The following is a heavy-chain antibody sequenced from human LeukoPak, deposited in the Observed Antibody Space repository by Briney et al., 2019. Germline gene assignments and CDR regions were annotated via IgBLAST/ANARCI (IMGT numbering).Heavy chain of an antibody. CDR1: GFTFSSYA. J-gene: IGHJ3*02. V-gene: IGHV3-23*01. CDR3: AKYFHYYDSSGYFPDAFDI. D-gene: IGHD3-22*01. CDR2: ISGSGGST. Sequence: GGSLRLSXAASGFTFSSYAMSWVRQAPGKGLEWVSSISGSGGSTYYADSVKGRFTISRDNSKNTLYVQMNSLRAEDTAVYYCAKYFHYYDSSGYFPDAFDIWGQGTMVTVSS.